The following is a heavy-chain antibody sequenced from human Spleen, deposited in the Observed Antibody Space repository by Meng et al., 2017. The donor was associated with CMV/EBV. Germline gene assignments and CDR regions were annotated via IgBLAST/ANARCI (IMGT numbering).Heavy chain of an antibody. CDR1: GYTFIDYH. CDR2: INPSTGGT. J-gene: IGHJ6*02. Sequence: ASVKVSCKASGYTFIDYHIHWVRQAPGQGLEWMGWINPSTGGTNSAQKLQGRVTMTTDTSTSTAYMELRSLRSDDTAVYYCARDVGSGCSSTSCYNGYYYYGMDVWGQGTTVTVSS. D-gene: IGHD2-2*02. CDR3: ARDVGSGCSSTSCYNGYYYYGMDV. V-gene: IGHV1-18*04.